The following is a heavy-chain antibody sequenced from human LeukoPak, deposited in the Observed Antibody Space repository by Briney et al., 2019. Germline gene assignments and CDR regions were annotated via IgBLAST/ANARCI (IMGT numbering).Heavy chain of an antibody. J-gene: IGHJ3*02. CDR3: ASLGEQWLEGLNAFDI. V-gene: IGHV1-18*01. CDR1: GYTFTSYG. D-gene: IGHD6-19*01. Sequence: VASVKVSCKASGYTFTSYGISWVRQAPGQGLELMGWISAYNGNTNYAQKLQGRVTMTTDTSTSTAYMELRSLRSDDTAVYYCASLGEQWLEGLNAFDIWGQGTMVTVSS. CDR2: ISAYNGNT.